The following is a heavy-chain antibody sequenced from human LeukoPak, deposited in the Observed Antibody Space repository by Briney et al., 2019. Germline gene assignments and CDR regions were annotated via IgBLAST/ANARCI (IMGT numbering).Heavy chain of an antibody. V-gene: IGHV3-23*01. CDR1: QFSFSNYG. D-gene: IGHD5-18*01. CDR2: ISAGDST. CDR3: AKTIQGYSYAHLDY. J-gene: IGHJ4*02. Sequence: PGGSLRLSCATSQFSFSNYGMSWVRQDPGKGLEWVSSISAGDSTYYGDSVKGRFTISRDNSKNTLYLQMNSLRAEDTAVYYCAKTIQGYSYAHLDYWGQGTLVTVSS.